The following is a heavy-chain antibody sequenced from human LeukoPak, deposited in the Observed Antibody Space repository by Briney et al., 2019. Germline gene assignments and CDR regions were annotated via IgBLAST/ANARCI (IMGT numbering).Heavy chain of an antibody. CDR1: GFTFSSYS. CDR3: ARDLRFREDF. D-gene: IGHD3-10*01. V-gene: IGHV3-21*01. Sequence: GGSLRLSCAASGFTFSSYSMNWVRQASGKGLEWVSSISSSSSYIYYADSVKGRFTISRDNAKNSLYLQMNSLRAEDTAVYYCARDLRFREDFWGQGTLVTVSS. J-gene: IGHJ4*02. CDR2: ISSSSSYI.